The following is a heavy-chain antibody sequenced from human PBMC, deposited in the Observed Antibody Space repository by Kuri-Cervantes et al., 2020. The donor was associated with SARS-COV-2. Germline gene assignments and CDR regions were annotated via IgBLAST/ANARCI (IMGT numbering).Heavy chain of an antibody. CDR1: GFTFSSYG. Sequence: GGSLRLSCAASGFTFSSYGMHWVRQAPGKGLEWVAVISYDGSNKYYADSVKGRFTISRDNSKNTLYLQMNSLRAEDTAVYYCARAYYDFWSGYYSSYYGMDVWGQGTTVTVSS. CDR3: ARAYYDFWSGYYSSYYGMDV. J-gene: IGHJ6*02. V-gene: IGHV3-30*03. CDR2: ISYDGSNK. D-gene: IGHD3-3*01.